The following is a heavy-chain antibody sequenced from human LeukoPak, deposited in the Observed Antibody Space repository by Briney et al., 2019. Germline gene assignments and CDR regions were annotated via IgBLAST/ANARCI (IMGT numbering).Heavy chain of an antibody. J-gene: IGHJ4*02. D-gene: IGHD2-15*01. CDR1: GFTFSSYG. CDR2: IYSGGST. CDR3: AREHCSGGSCYFDY. Sequence: GGSLRLSCAASGFTFSSYGMSWVRQAPGKGLEWVSVIYSGGSTYYADSVKGRFTISRDNSKNTLYLQMNSLRAEDTAVYCCAREHCSGGSCYFDYWGQGTLVTVSS. V-gene: IGHV3-53*01.